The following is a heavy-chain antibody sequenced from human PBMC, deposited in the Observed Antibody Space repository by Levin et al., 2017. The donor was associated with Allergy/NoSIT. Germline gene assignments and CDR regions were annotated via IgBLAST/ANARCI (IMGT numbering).Heavy chain of an antibody. V-gene: IGHV1-69*13. D-gene: IGHD3-3*01. CDR2: IIPIFGTA. Sequence: AASVKVSCKASGGTFSSYAISWVRQAPGQGLEWMGGIIPIFGTANYAQKFQGRVTITADESTSTAYMELSSLRSEDTAVYYCAFASVVFGVVAYFDYWGQGTLVTVSS. CDR3: AFASVVFGVVAYFDY. CDR1: GGTFSSYA. J-gene: IGHJ4*02.